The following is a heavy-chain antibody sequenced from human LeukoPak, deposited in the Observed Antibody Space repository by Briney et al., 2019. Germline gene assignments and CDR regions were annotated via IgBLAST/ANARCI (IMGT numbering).Heavy chain of an antibody. Sequence: GGSLRLSCAASGFNFGTYAMTWVRQAPGMGLEWVSTILNNGVSTYHADSVKGRFTISRDNSRNTLHLQMNSLRAEDTAIYYCAKGGGRPLDDAFDVWGQGTMVTVSS. CDR3: AKGGGRPLDDAFDV. CDR2: ILNNGVST. J-gene: IGHJ3*01. V-gene: IGHV3-23*01. CDR1: GFNFGTYA.